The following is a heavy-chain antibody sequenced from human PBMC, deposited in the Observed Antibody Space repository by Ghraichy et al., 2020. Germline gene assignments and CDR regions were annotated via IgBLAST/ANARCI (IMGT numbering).Heavy chain of an antibody. CDR1: GFTFSTYG. J-gene: IGHJ4*02. CDR3: AKEGGVLSDYGGQVLPGGYFDY. D-gene: IGHD4-17*01. CDR2: VSPDGTYK. V-gene: IGHV3-30*18. Sequence: GGSLRLSCAASGFTFSTYGMHWVRQAPGKGLEWVAFVSPDGTYKSSAQSVKGRFTISRDNSKNTMYLQMNNLRPEDTAVYYCAKEGGVLSDYGGQVLPGGYFDYWGQGSLVTVSS.